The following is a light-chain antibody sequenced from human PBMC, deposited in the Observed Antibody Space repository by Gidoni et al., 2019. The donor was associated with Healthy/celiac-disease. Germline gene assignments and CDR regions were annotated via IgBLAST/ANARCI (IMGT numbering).Light chain of an antibody. CDR2: GAS. V-gene: IGKV3-20*01. CDR3: QQYGSSPALFT. CDR1: QSVSSSY. Sequence: EIVLTQSPGTLSLSPGARATLSCRASQSVSSSYLAWYQQKPGQAPRLLIYGASSRATGIPDRFSGSGSGTDFTRTISRLEPEDFAVYYCQQYGSSPALFTFGPGTKVDIK. J-gene: IGKJ3*01.